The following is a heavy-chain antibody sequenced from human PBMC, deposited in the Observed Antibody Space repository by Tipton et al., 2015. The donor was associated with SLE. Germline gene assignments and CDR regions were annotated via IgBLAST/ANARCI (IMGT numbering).Heavy chain of an antibody. CDR1: GFTFSSYG. D-gene: IGHD2-2*01. V-gene: IGHV3-30*02. Sequence: SLRLSCAASGFTFSSYGMHWVRQAPGKGLEWVAFIRYDGSNKYYADSVKGRFTISRENSKNTLYLQMNSLRAEDTAVYYCATFIVVVPAALDYWGQGTLVTVSS. CDR2: IRYDGSNK. J-gene: IGHJ4*02. CDR3: ATFIVVVPAALDY.